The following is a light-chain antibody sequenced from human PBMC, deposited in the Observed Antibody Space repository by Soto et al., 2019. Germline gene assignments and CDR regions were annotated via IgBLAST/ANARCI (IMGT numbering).Light chain of an antibody. CDR1: TGAVTSGYY. V-gene: IGLV7-43*01. CDR2: RTN. CDR3: LVFYGGAWV. J-gene: IGLJ3*02. Sequence: QAVVTQEPSLTVSPGGTVTLTCASSTGAVTSGYYPNWYQQQPGQAPRPLIYRTNNRHSGTPARFSGSLLGGTAALTLSGVPPEEDADYYCLVFYGGAWVFGGGTKLTVL.